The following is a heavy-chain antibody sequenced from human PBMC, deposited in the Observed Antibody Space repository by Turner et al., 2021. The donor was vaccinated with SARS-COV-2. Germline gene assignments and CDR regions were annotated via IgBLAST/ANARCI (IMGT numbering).Heavy chain of an antibody. D-gene: IGHD6-19*01. CDR2: IKQYGGDK. V-gene: IGHV3-7*01. CDR1: GFAFSNSW. Sequence: ELQLVESGGGLFQPGEALRLSCVASGFAFSNSWMTWVRQATGKGLEWVANIKQYGGDKYYVDSVQGRFTISRDNAENSLYLQMSSLRVEDTAMYYCVSKGQVAVAGFDSWGQGTLVTVSS. J-gene: IGHJ4*02. CDR3: VSKGQVAVAGFDS.